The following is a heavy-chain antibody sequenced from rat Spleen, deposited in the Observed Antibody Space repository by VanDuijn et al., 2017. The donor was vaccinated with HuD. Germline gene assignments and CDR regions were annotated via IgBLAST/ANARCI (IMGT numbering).Heavy chain of an antibody. CDR1: GFSLTSYN. CDR2: IWTGGNT. V-gene: IGHV2-30*01. CDR3: ARDRYYGYLHWYFDF. D-gene: IGHD1-7*01. J-gene: IGHJ1*01. Sequence: QVQLKESGPGLVQPSQTLSLTCTVSGFSLTSYNVHWVRQSTGKGLEWMGIIWTGGNTAYNSALKSRLTISRDTFKSQVFLKMNSLQTEDTATYYCARDRYYGYLHWYFDFWGPGTMVTVSS.